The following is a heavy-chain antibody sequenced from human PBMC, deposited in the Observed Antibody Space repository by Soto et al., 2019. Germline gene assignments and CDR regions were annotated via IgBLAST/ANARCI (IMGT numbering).Heavy chain of an antibody. D-gene: IGHD2-21*02. J-gene: IGHJ4*02. CDR1: GYTFTHFY. Sequence: QVQLVQSGAEVKKPGDSVKVSCSASGYTFTHFYITWVRQAPGQGLEWMGIISLYHHSTSYAQKFQGRLTVTADTSTTTVYMDLSSLTSEDSAVYWCARELYSCGGDCPYYMDYWGQGTLVTVSS. V-gene: IGHV1-46*01. CDR2: ISLYHHST. CDR3: ARELYSCGGDCPYYMDY.